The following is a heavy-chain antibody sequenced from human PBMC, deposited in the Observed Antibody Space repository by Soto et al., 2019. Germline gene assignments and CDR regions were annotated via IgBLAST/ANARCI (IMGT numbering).Heavy chain of an antibody. V-gene: IGHV4-34*01. CDR2: INHSGST. J-gene: IGHJ6*02. CDR1: GGSFSGYY. CDR3: ARGRLCSSTSCYAYYYYYGMDV. Sequence: QVQLQQWGAGLLKPSETLSLTCAVYGGSFSGYYWSWIRQPPGKGLEWIGEINHSGSTNYNPSLRSRVTISVDTSKNQFSLKLSSVTAADKAVYYCARGRLCSSTSCYAYYYYYGMDVWGQGTTVTVSS. D-gene: IGHD2-2*01.